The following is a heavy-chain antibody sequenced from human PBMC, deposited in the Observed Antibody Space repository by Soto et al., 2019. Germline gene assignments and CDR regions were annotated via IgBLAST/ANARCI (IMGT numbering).Heavy chain of an antibody. CDR3: ARDSLWFGEFRFNTYYYYGMDV. CDR1: GFTFSSYG. CDR2: IWYDGSNK. J-gene: IGHJ6*02. V-gene: IGHV3-33*01. D-gene: IGHD3-10*01. Sequence: GGSLRLSCAASGFTFSSYGMHWVRQAPGKGLEWVAVIWYDGSNKYYADSVKGRFTISRDNSKNTLYLQMNSLRAEDTAVYYCARDSLWFGEFRFNTYYYYGMDVWGQGTTVTVSS.